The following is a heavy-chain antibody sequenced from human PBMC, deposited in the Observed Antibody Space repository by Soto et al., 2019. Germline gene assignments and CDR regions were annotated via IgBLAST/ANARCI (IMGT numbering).Heavy chain of an antibody. Sequence: GASVKVSCKASGYTFTSYAMHWVRQAPGQRLEWMGWINAGNGNTKYSQKFQGRVTITRDTSASTAYMELSSLRSEDTAVYYCARVSFISGSAPAYWGQGNLVTVSS. CDR1: GYTFTSYA. D-gene: IGHD6-25*01. CDR2: INAGNGNT. V-gene: IGHV1-3*01. J-gene: IGHJ4*02. CDR3: ARVSFISGSAPAY.